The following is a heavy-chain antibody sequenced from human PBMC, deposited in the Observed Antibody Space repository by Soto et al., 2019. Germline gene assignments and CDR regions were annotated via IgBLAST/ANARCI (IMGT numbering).Heavy chain of an antibody. CDR3: ARGMSGYYYFDY. Sequence: QVQLVESGGGVVQPGRPLRLSCAASGFTFSSYGMHWVRQAPGKGLEWVAVIWYDGSNKYYADSVKGRFTISRDNSKNTLYLQMNSLRAEETAVYYCARGMSGYYYFDYWGQGTLVTVS. D-gene: IGHD3-3*01. V-gene: IGHV3-33*01. J-gene: IGHJ4*02. CDR2: IWYDGSNK. CDR1: GFTFSSYG.